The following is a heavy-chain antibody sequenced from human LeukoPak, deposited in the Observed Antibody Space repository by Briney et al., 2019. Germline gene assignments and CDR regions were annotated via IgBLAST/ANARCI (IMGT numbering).Heavy chain of an antibody. D-gene: IGHD3-10*01. CDR2: IHSSGNT. CDR3: EREAVHYGSGSLDY. J-gene: IGHJ4*02. CDR1: GGSISSYY. V-gene: IGHV4-4*07. Sequence: SETLSLTCTVSGGSISSYYWSWIRQPAGKGLEWIGRIHSSGNTNYSPSLKSRVAMSLDTSKNQFSLELSSVTAADTAVYYCEREAVHYGSGSLDYWGQGTLVTVSS.